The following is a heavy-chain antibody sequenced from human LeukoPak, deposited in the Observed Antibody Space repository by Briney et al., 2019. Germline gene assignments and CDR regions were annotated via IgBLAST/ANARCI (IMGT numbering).Heavy chain of an antibody. CDR2: INHSGRT. CDR1: GESFSGYY. D-gene: IGHD3-22*01. V-gene: IGHV4-34*01. Sequence: SETLSLTCAVYGESFSGYYWSWIRQPPGKGLEWIGEINHSGRTSYNPSLKSRVTISVDTSKNQFSLQLNSVTPEDTAVYYCARGDYYHSTGSPFDYWGQGTLVTVSS. J-gene: IGHJ4*02. CDR3: ARGDYYHSTGSPFDY.